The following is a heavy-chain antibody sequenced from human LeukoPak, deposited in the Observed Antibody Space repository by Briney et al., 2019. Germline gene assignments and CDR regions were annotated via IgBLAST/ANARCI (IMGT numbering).Heavy chain of an antibody. CDR3: ARGLGGYTSSQAY. V-gene: IGHV3-30*04. Sequence: PGGSLRLSCAASGFTFSSYAMHWVRQAPGKGLEWVAVISYDGRNKYYADSVKGRFTISRDNSKNTRYLQMNSLRAEDTAVYYCARGLGGYTSSQAYWGQGTLVTVSS. CDR2: ISYDGRNK. J-gene: IGHJ4*02. CDR1: GFTFSSYA. D-gene: IGHD6-13*01.